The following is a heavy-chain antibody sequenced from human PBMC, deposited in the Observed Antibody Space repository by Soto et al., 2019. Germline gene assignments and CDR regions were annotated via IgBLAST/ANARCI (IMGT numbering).Heavy chain of an antibody. D-gene: IGHD3-16*01. CDR3: ARGSYGVFDF. V-gene: IGHV3-74*01. CDR1: GFSFSDYW. J-gene: IGHJ3*01. CDR2: INGDGSST. Sequence: GGSLRLSCAASGFSFSDYWMHWVRQAPGKGLVWVSHINGDGSSTNYADSVKGRFTISRDNAKNTLYLQANSLRVEDTAVYYCARGSYGVFDFWGQGTLVTVSS.